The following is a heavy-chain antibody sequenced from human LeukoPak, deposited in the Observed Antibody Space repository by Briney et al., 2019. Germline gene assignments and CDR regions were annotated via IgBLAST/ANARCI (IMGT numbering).Heavy chain of an antibody. CDR3: ARGGYQYDSSGYHFAHVDL. Sequence: SVKVSCKASGDTLSSYAITWVRQAPGQGLEWMGRIIPIHGIATYAQKFQGRVSITADKSTRTAYMELGSLRSEDTAMYYCARGGYQYDSSGYHFAHVDLWGQGTLVTVSS. J-gene: IGHJ5*02. CDR2: IIPIHGIA. CDR1: GDTLSSYA. D-gene: IGHD3-22*01. V-gene: IGHV1-69*04.